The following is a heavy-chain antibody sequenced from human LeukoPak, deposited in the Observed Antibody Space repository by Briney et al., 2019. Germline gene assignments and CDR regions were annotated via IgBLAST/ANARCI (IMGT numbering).Heavy chain of an antibody. Sequence: SETLSHTCTVSGGSISSYYWSWIRQPPGKGLEWIGYIYYSGSTNYNPSLKSRVTISVDTSKNQFSLKLSSVTAADTAVYYCASTLRSYYYYMDVWGKGTTVTVSS. CDR2: IYYSGST. CDR1: GGSISSYY. J-gene: IGHJ6*03. V-gene: IGHV4-59*01. CDR3: ASTLRSYYYYMDV.